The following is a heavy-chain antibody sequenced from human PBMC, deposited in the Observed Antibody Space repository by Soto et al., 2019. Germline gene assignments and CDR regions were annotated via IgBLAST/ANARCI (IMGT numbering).Heavy chain of an antibody. D-gene: IGHD4-17*01. CDR2: SRNKATSYTT. CDR1: GFTLSDHY. Sequence: EVQLVESGGGLVQPGGSLRLSCAIFGFTLSDHYMDWIRQAPGKGLEWVGRSRNKATSYTTDYAASVKGRVTISRDDSQNSLYLQLNSLKTEDTAVYYCARTTYGDRDYWGQGTLVTVSS. V-gene: IGHV3-72*01. J-gene: IGHJ4*02. CDR3: ARTTYGDRDY.